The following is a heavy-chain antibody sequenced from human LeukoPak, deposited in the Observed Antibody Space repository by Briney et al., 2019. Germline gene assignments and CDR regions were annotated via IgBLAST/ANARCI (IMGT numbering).Heavy chain of an antibody. CDR3: AKAQLAILGDFDY. D-gene: IGHD2/OR15-2a*01. J-gene: IGHJ4*02. Sequence: GGSLRLSCAASGFTFRSYEINWVRQAPGKGLEWVSYISSSGSTIYYADSVKGRFTISRDNAKNSLYLQMNSLRAEDTAVYYCAKAQLAILGDFDYWGQGTLVTVSS. CDR2: ISSSGSTI. CDR1: GFTFRSYE. V-gene: IGHV3-48*03.